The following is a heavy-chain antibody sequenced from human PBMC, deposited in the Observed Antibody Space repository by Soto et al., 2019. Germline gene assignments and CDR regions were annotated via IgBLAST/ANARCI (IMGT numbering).Heavy chain of an antibody. D-gene: IGHD3-10*01. CDR2: IYYSGST. J-gene: IGHJ6*02. V-gene: IGHV4-30-4*01. Sequence: TLSLTCTVSGGSISSGDYYWSWIRQPPGKGLEWIGYIYYSGSTYYNPSLKSRVTISVDTSKNQFSLKLSSVTAADTAVYYCARDRYYYGSGSYDNPEHYYYYGMDVWGQGTTVTVSS. CDR1: GGSISSGDYY. CDR3: ARDRYYYGSGSYDNPEHYYYYGMDV.